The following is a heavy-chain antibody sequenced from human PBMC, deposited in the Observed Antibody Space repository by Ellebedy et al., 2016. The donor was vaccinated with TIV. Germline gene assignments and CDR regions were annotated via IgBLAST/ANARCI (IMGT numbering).Heavy chain of an antibody. Sequence: AASVKVSCKASGYTFTSYGISWVRQAPGQGLEWMGRISGNDGDTNYAQKLQGRVTMTTDTSTSTAYMELRSLRSDDTAVYYCARDQQQLVIHNYYGLDVWGQGTTVTVSS. J-gene: IGHJ6*02. V-gene: IGHV1-18*04. D-gene: IGHD6-13*01. CDR2: ISGNDGDT. CDR1: GYTFTSYG. CDR3: ARDQQQLVIHNYYGLDV.